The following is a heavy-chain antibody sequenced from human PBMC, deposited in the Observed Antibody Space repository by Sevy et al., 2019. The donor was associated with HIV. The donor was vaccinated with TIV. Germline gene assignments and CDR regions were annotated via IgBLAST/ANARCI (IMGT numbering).Heavy chain of an antibody. CDR3: TWDHDYYYGINV. J-gene: IGHJ6*02. Sequence: GGSLRLSCAASGFTFINAWMNWVRQAPGKGLEWVGRIKSKGGGGTIDYAAPVKGRFNIKSDDSKNTLYLQMNSLKIDVTALGYCTWDHDYYYGINVWGQGTTVTVSS. D-gene: IGHD1-26*01. CDR2: IKSKGGGGTI. V-gene: IGHV3-15*07. CDR1: GFTFINAW.